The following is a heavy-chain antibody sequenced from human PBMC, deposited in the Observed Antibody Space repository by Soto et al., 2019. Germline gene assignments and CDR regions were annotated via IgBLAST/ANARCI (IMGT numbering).Heavy chain of an antibody. CDR2: LFYTGHT. J-gene: IGHJ4*02. D-gene: IGHD6-13*01. Sequence: SETLFLTCTVSGHSMSNTDYFWGWIRQTPWSDLQWIGSLFYTGHTYYNPSLLSRVTISADTSKNQFFLRLTSVTAADTAVYYFARLRVAAAGLYSFHSWGQGTLVTASS. CDR1: GHSMSNTDYF. CDR3: ARLRVAAAGLYSFHS. V-gene: IGHV4-39*01.